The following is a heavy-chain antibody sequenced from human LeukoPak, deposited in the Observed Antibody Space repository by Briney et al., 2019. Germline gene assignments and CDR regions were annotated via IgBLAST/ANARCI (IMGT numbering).Heavy chain of an antibody. CDR1: GFTFSDAW. CDR3: TTDSRFEWGAAKN. V-gene: IGHV3-15*01. D-gene: IGHD1-26*01. CDR2: IKSKTDGGTA. J-gene: IGHJ4*02. Sequence: GGSLRLSCATSGFTFSDAWMSWVRQAPGKGLEWVGRIKSKTDGGTADYAAPVKGRFTISRDDSKNTLYLQMNSLKTEDTAVYYCTTDSRFEWGAAKNWGQGTLVTVSS.